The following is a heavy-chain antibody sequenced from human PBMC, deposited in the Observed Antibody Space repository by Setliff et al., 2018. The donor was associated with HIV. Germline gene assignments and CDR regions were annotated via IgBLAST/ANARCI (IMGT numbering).Heavy chain of an antibody. CDR3: ARAITFHDAFDI. CDR1: GGSFSGYY. J-gene: IGHJ3*02. D-gene: IGHD1-20*01. CDR2: IYNSGRT. V-gene: IGHV4-59*08. Sequence: SETLSLTCAVYGGSFSGYYWSWIRQPPGKGLEWIGYIYNSGRTNYNPSLKSRVTISVDTSKKQFSLKLSSVTAADTAVYYCARAITFHDAFDIWGQGTMVTVSS.